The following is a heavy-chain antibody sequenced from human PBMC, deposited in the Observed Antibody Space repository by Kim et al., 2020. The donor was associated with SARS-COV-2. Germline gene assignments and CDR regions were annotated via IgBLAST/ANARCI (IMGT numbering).Heavy chain of an antibody. V-gene: IGHV1-3*01. J-gene: IGHJ6*02. D-gene: IGHD1-7*01. CDR1: GYTFTIYA. Sequence: ASVKVSCKASGYTFTIYAMHWVRQAPGQRLEWMGWINAGNGNTKYSQKFQGRVTITRDTSASTAYMELSSLRSEDTAVYYCARGGRTGTTSYYYGMDVWGQGTTVTVSS. CDR3: ARGGRTGTTSYYYGMDV. CDR2: INAGNGNT.